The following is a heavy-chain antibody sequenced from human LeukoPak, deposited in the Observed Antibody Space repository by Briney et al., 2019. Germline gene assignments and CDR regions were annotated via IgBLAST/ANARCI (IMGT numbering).Heavy chain of an antibody. CDR2: INHSGST. J-gene: IGHJ4*02. V-gene: IGHV4-34*01. D-gene: IGHD4-23*01. Sequence: PSETLSLTCAVYSGSFSGYYWSWIRQPPGKGLEWIGEINHSGSTNYNPSLKSRVTISVDTSKNQFSLKLSSVTAADTAVYYCARGSDYGGIHWGQGTLVTVSS. CDR3: ARGSDYGGIH. CDR1: SGSFSGYY.